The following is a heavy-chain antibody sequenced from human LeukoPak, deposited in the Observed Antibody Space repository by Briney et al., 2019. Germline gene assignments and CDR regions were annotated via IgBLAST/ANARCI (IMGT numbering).Heavy chain of an antibody. CDR2: ISGSGGST. CDR3: AKASLGGYCNGGSCSPFDY. D-gene: IGHD2-15*01. CDR1: GFTFSSYA. Sequence: GGSLRLSCAASGFTFSSYAMSWVRQAPGKGLEWVSGISGSGGSTYYADSVKGRFTISRDNSKNTLYLQMNSLRVEDTAVYYCAKASLGGYCNGGSCSPFDYWGQGTLVTVSS. J-gene: IGHJ4*02. V-gene: IGHV3-23*01.